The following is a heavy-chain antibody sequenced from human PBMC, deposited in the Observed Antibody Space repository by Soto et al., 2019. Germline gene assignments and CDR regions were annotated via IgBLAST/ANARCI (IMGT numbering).Heavy chain of an antibody. J-gene: IGHJ5*02. Sequence: SETLSLTCTISDGSISSYYWSWIRQPPGKALEWIGYVYYSGNTNYSPSLKSRVTISVDPSKNQFSLKLSSVTAADTAVYYCAVRSYYYDSSGYYYWFDPWGQGTLVTVSS. V-gene: IGHV4-59*01. CDR2: VYYSGNT. D-gene: IGHD3-22*01. CDR3: AVRSYYYDSSGYYYWFDP. CDR1: DGSISSYY.